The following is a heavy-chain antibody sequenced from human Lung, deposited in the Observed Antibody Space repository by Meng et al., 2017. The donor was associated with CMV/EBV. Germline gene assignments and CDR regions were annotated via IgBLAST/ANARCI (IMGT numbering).Heavy chain of an antibody. D-gene: IGHD2-21*01. J-gene: IGHJ6*02. Sequence: GGSLRLXXVASGFTLNRYTMHWVRQAPGKGLEWVALISYDGSTEYYGDSVGGRFSISRDTSKNTLYVHMNGLRPEDTAIYYCARDVITLGYSAIYVWGQGXSVTVSS. CDR3: ARDVITLGYSAIYV. V-gene: IGHV3-30*04. CDR1: GFTLNRYT. CDR2: ISYDGSTE.